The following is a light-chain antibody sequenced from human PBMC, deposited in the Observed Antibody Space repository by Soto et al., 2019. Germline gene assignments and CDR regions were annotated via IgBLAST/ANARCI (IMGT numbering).Light chain of an antibody. Sequence: EIVMTQSPATLSVSPGERATLSCRASQSVSSNLAWYQQKPGQTPKLLIYVASTRATGIPARFSGSGSGTEFTLTISSLQSEDFAVYDCQPDNVWPLTFGGGTKVEFK. CDR1: QSVSSN. CDR3: QPDNVWPLT. J-gene: IGKJ4*01. CDR2: VAS. V-gene: IGKV3-15*01.